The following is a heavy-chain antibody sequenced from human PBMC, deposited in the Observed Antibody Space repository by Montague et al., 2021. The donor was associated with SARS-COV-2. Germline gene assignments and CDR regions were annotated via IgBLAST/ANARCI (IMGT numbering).Heavy chain of an antibody. CDR2: IDWDDDK. J-gene: IGHJ6*02. CDR1: GFSLSTSGMC. CDR3: ARISFSGTAMDQYDYYYRMDV. Sequence: PALVKPTQTLTLTCTFSGFSLSTSGMCVSWIRQPPGKALEWLALIDWDDDKYYSTSLRTRLTISKDTSKNQAVLTMTNMDPVDTATYYCARISFSGTAMDQYDYYYRMDVWGQGTTVTVSS. D-gene: IGHD5-18*01. V-gene: IGHV2-70*01.